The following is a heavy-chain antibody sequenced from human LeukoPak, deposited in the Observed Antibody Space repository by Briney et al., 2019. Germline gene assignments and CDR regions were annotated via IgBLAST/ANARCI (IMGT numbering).Heavy chain of an antibody. CDR2: ISWNSGSI. J-gene: IGHJ3*02. CDR3: ARGQLLWFGDGAFDI. V-gene: IGHV3-9*01. Sequence: GGSLRLSCAASGFTFDDYAMHWVRQAPGKGLEWVSGISWNSGSIGYVDSVKGRFTISRDNAKNSLYLQMNSLRAEDTAVYYCARGQLLWFGDGAFDIWGQGTMVTVSS. CDR1: GFTFDDYA. D-gene: IGHD3-10*01.